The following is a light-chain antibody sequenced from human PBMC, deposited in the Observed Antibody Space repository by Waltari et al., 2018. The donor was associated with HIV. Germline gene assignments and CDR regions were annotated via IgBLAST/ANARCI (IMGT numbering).Light chain of an antibody. CDR3: QVWDSSSDHYV. CDR1: NIGSKS. J-gene: IGLJ1*01. Sequence: SYVLTQPPSVSVAPGKTARITCGGNNIGSKSVHWYQQKPGQAPVLVIYDDSDRPSGSQERFSGSNSGNTATLTLSRVEAGDEADYYCQVWDSSSDHYVFGTGTKVTVL. V-gene: IGLV3-21*04. CDR2: DDS.